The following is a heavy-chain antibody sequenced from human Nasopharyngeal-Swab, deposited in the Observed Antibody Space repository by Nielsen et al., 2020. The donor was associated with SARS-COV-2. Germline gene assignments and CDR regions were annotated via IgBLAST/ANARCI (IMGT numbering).Heavy chain of an antibody. CDR1: GGSFSGYY. J-gene: IGHJ3*02. Sequence: SQTLSLTCAVYGGSFSGYYWSWIRQPPRKGLEWIGEINHSGSTNYNPSLKSRVTISVDTSKNQFSLKLSSVTAADTAVYYCARDPSTITMVRGVIPHGAFDIWGQGTMVTVSS. CDR2: INHSGST. CDR3: ARDPSTITMVRGVIPHGAFDI. D-gene: IGHD3-10*01. V-gene: IGHV4-34*01.